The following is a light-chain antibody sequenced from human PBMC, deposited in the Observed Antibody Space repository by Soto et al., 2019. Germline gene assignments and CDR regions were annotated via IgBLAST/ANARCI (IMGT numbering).Light chain of an antibody. CDR3: MQALQTPIT. V-gene: IGKV2-28*01. Sequence: DIVMTQSPLSLPVTPGEPASISCSSSHILLHSNGYNYLDWYLQKPGQSPQLLIYLGSNRASGVPDRFSGSGSGTDFTLKISRVEAEDVGVYYCMQALQTPITFGQGTRLEI. J-gene: IGKJ5*01. CDR1: HILLHSNGYNY. CDR2: LGS.